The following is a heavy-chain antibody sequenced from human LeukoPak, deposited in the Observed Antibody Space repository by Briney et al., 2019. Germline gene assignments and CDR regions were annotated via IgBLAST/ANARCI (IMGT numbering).Heavy chain of an antibody. CDR2: IYSGGST. D-gene: IGHD1-26*01. CDR3: AREGSYPPYYFDY. J-gene: IGHJ4*02. CDR1: GFTFSSYA. Sequence: GGSLRLSCAASGFTFSSYAMSWVRQAPGKGLEWVSVIYSGGSTYYADSVKGRFTISRDNSKNTLYLQMNSLRAEDTAVYYCAREGSYPPYYFDYWGQGTLVTVSS. V-gene: IGHV3-53*01.